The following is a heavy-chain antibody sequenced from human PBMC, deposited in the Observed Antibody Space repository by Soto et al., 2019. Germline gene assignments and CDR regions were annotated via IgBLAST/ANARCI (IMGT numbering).Heavy chain of an antibody. V-gene: IGHV3-7*05. CDR1: GFTFSSYW. J-gene: IGHJ6*02. CDR3: ARVRTENYYGMDV. Sequence: EVQLVESGGTLVQPGGSLRLSCADSGFTFSSYWMSWVRQAPGKGLEWVANIKQDETEKYYVDSVRGRFAVSRDNGKNTLYLQTNSLRAEDTAVYYCARVRTENYYGMDVWGQGTTVTVSS. CDR2: IKQDETEK.